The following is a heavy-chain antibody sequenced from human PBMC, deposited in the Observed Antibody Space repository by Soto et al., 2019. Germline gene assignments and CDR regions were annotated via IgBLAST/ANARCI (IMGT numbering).Heavy chain of an antibody. V-gene: IGHV3-48*02. CDR1: GFTFSSYS. CDR2: ISSSSDTI. Sequence: EVQLVESGGGLVQPGGSLRLSCAASGFTFSSYSMNWVRQAPGKGLEWVSYISSSSDTIHYADSVKGRFTSSRDNAKSSLYLQMNSLSDDDTAVYYCARDKADRYCTSTSCYSPLDYWGQGTLVTVSS. D-gene: IGHD2-2*02. J-gene: IGHJ4*02. CDR3: ARDKADRYCTSTSCYSPLDY.